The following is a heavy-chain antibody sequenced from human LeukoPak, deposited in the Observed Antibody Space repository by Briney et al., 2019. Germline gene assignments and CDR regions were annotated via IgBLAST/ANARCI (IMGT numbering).Heavy chain of an antibody. CDR2: IYYSGST. CDR3: ARLLSSWYYFDY. V-gene: IGHV4-39*01. J-gene: IGHJ4*02. CDR1: GGSISSSSYY. D-gene: IGHD6-13*01. Sequence: SETLSLTCTVSGGSISSSSYYWGWIRQPPGKGLEWIGSIYYSGSTYYNPSLKSRVTISADTSKNQFSLKLSSVTAADTAVYYCARLLSSWYYFDYWGQGTLVTVSS.